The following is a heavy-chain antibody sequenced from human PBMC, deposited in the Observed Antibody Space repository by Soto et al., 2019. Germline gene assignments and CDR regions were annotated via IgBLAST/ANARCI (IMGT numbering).Heavy chain of an antibody. CDR3: ARLGKYYDFWSGYVPNYYYGMDV. D-gene: IGHD3-3*01. CDR1: GYSFTSYW. V-gene: IGHV5-51*01. CDR2: IYPGDSDT. Sequence: PGESLKISCKGSGYSFTSYWIGWVRQMPGKSLEWMGIIYPGDSDTRYSPSLQGQVTISADKSISTAYLQWSSLKASDTAMYYCARLGKYYDFWSGYVPNYYYGMDVWGQGTTVTVSS. J-gene: IGHJ6*02.